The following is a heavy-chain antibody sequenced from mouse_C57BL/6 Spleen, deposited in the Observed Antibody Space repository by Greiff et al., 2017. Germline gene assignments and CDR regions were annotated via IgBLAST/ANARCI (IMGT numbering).Heavy chain of an antibody. CDR1: GFTFSDYG. Sequence: EVQVVESGGGLVKPGGSLKLSCAASGFTFSDYGMHWVRQAPEKGLEWVAYISSGSSTIYYADTVKGRFTISRDNAKNTLFLQMTSLRSEDTAMYYCARERYPDAMDYWGQGTSVTVSS. D-gene: IGHD2-14*01. V-gene: IGHV5-17*01. J-gene: IGHJ4*01. CDR3: ARERYPDAMDY. CDR2: ISSGSSTI.